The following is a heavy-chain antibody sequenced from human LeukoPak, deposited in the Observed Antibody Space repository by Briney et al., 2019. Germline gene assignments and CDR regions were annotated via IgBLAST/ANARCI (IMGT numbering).Heavy chain of an antibody. CDR3: ARAPYDFRWLDP. V-gene: IGHV3-21*04. CDR2: ISSSSSSYSYT. D-gene: IGHD3-3*01. J-gene: IGHJ5*02. Sequence: PGGSLRLSCATSQFNFNKFGMTWVRQAPGKGLEWVSSISSSSSSYSYTYYADSVKGRFTISRDNAKNSLLLQMNSLRAEDTAVYYCARAPYDFRWLDPWGQGTLVTVSS. CDR1: QFNFNKFG.